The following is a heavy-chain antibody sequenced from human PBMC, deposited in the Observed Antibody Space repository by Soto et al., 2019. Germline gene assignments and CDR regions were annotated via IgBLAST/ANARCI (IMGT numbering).Heavy chain of an antibody. CDR3: AKDALGYCSGGSCYEGYFQH. D-gene: IGHD2-15*01. V-gene: IGHV3-23*01. J-gene: IGHJ1*01. CDR2: ISGSGGST. CDR1: GFTFSSYA. Sequence: PGGSLRLSFSASGFTFSSYAMSSVLHAPLNLLEWVSAISGSGGSTYYADFVKGRFTISRDNSKNTLYLQMNSLRAEDTDVYYCAKDALGYCSGGSCYEGYFQHWGQGTLVTISS.